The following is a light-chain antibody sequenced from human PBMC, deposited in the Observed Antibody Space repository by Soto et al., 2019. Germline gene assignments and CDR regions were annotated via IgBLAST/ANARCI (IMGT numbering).Light chain of an antibody. Sequence: AIRMTQSPSSFSASTGDRVTITCRASQGISSYLAWYQQKPGKAPKLLIYAASTFQSGVPSRFSGSGSGTDFTLTISSLQSEDFATYYYQQYYSYPLTFGGGTKVEIK. CDR2: AAS. CDR1: QGISSY. J-gene: IGKJ4*01. V-gene: IGKV1-8*01. CDR3: QQYYSYPLT.